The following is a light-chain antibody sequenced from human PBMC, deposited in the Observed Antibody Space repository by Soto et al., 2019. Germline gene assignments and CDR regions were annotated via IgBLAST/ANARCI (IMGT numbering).Light chain of an antibody. V-gene: IGKV3-20*01. CDR2: EAS. J-gene: IGKJ1*01. CDR3: QHYGRSPPSWT. Sequence: EIVLTQSPGTLSLSPGERATLSCRASQSVSSNYLAWYQQIPGQPPRLLISEASSRATGIPDRCSGSGSGTDCSLTISGLETEDFVVDFCQHYGRSPPSWTFGQGTRVEI. CDR1: QSVSSNY.